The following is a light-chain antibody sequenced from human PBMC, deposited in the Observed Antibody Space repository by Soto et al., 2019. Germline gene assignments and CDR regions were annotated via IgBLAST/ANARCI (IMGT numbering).Light chain of an antibody. CDR1: QSISSW. CDR3: QQYNSYPWT. Sequence: DIQMTQSPSTLSASVGDRVTITCRASQSISSWLAWYQQKPGKAPKLLIYKASTLESGVPSNFSGSGSGTEFTLTISSLQPEDFATYYCQQYNSYPWTFGQGTKVELK. CDR2: KAS. V-gene: IGKV1-5*03. J-gene: IGKJ1*01.